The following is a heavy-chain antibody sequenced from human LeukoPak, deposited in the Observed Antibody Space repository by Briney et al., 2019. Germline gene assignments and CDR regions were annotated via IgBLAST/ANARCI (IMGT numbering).Heavy chain of an antibody. D-gene: IGHD3-22*01. CDR1: GFTFSSYA. Sequence: PGGSLRLSCAASGFTFSSYAMHWVRQAPGKGLEWVAVISYDGSNKHYADSAKGRFTISRDNSKNTLYLQMNSLRAEDTAVYYCAKERGRNPPYYYDSSGCLDYWGQGTLVTVSS. V-gene: IGHV3-30*04. CDR3: AKERGRNPPYYYDSSGCLDY. CDR2: ISYDGSNK. J-gene: IGHJ4*02.